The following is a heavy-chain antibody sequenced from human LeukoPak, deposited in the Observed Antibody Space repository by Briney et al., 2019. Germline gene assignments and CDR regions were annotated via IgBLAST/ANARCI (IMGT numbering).Heavy chain of an antibody. V-gene: IGHV4-39*07. CDR3: VRDLDASRGHPSNWFDP. D-gene: IGHD2-15*01. J-gene: IGHJ5*02. CDR1: GGSMSTSKSY. CDR2: KYLSSTT. Sequence: SQTLSLTCTVSGGSMSTSKSYWGWIRQPPGKGLEWIGSKYLSSTTFYNASLKDRVTISVDTSKNQFSLSLRSVTAADTAVYYCVRDLDASRGHPSNWFDPWGQGTLVTVSS.